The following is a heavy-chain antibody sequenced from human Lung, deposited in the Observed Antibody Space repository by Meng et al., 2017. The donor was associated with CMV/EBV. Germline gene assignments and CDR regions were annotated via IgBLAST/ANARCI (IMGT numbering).Heavy chain of an antibody. CDR1: GFSFSSYW. Sequence: VKLWWSGVSLVQPRESLRLSRVASGFSFSSYWMHWVRQSPGKGLVWVARINSGGTTTTYADSVKGRFTISRDNAKNTLYLQMNSLRGEDTAVYYCARDVMGWFDPWGQGALVTVPS. CDR2: INSGGTTT. D-gene: IGHD2-8*01. J-gene: IGHJ5*02. CDR3: ARDVMGWFDP. V-gene: IGHV3-74*01.